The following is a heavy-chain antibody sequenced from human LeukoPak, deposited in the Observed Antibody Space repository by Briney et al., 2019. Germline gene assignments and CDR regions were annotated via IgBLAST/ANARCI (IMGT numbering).Heavy chain of an antibody. D-gene: IGHD2-2*01. CDR1: GGSFSGYY. V-gene: IGHV4-34*01. J-gene: IGHJ4*02. CDR2: INHSGST. Sequence: SETLSLTCAVYGGSFSGYYWSWIRQPPGKGLGWIGEINHSGSTNYNPSLKSRVTISVDTSNNQFSLKLSSVTAADTAVYYCARGECDIGSTSCFFDYWGQGTLVTVSS. CDR3: ARGECDIGSTSCFFDY.